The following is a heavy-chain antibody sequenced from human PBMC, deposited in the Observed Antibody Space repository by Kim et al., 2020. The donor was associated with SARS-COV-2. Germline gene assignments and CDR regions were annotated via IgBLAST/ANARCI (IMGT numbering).Heavy chain of an antibody. CDR2: ISSSSSTI. CDR3: ASNLRYFDWFLSHTPRYYYYGMDV. V-gene: IGHV3-48*02. CDR1: GFTFSSYS. J-gene: IGHJ6*02. D-gene: IGHD3-9*01. Sequence: GGSLRLSCAASGFTFSSYSMNWVRQAPGKGLEWVSYISSSSSTIYYADSVKGRFTISRDNAKNSLYLQMNSLRDEDTAVYYCASNLRYFDWFLSHTPRYYYYGMDVWGQGTTVTVSS.